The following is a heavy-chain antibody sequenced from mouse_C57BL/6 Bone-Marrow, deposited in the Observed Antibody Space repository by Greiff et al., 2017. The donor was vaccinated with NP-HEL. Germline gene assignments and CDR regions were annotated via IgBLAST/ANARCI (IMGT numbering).Heavy chain of an antibody. Sequence: QVQLQQSGAELMKPGASVKLSCKATGYTFTGYWIEWVKQRPGHGLEWIGEILPGSGSTNYTEKFKGKATFTADTSSNTAYMQLSSLTAEDSAIYYCASLYYPYAMDYWGQGTSVTVSS. J-gene: IGHJ4*01. V-gene: IGHV1-9*01. CDR1: GYTFTGYW. D-gene: IGHD1-1*01. CDR2: ILPGSGST. CDR3: ASLYYPYAMDY.